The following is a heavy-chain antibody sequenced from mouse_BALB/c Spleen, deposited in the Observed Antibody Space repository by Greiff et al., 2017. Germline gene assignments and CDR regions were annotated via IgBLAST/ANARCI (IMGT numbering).Heavy chain of an antibody. CDR3: TREGNGSDY. Sequence: EVKLVESGGGLVKPGGSLKLSCAASGFTFSSYTMSWVRQTPEKRLEWVATISSGGSYTYYPDSVKGRFTISRDNAKNTLYLQMSSLKSEDTAMYYCTREGNGSDYWGQGTTLTVSS. V-gene: IGHV5-6-4*01. CDR1: GFTFSSYT. J-gene: IGHJ2*01. CDR2: ISSGGSYT.